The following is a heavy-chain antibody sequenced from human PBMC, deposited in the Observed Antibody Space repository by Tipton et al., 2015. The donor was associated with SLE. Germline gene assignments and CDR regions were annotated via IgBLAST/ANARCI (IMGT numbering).Heavy chain of an antibody. J-gene: IGHJ3*02. CDR3: ARDLNDYYDSSGYSHGAFDI. Sequence: TLSLTCTVSGGSISSHYWSWIRQPPGKGLEWIGYIYTSGSTNYNPSLKSRVTISVDTSKNQFSLKLSSVTAADTAVYYCARDLNDYYDSSGYSHGAFDIWGQGTMVTVSS. V-gene: IGHV4-4*08. CDR1: GGSISSHY. D-gene: IGHD3-22*01. CDR2: IYTSGST.